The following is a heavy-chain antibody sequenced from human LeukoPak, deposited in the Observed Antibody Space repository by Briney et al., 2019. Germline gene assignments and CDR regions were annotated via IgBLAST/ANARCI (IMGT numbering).Heavy chain of an antibody. Sequence: SETLSLTCTVSGGSISSYYWTWIRQPPGKGLEWIGYIYYSGSTHYNNSLKSRVTISVDTSKIQFSLKLSSVTAADTAVYYCARAHDAYYDFWSGYSYDAFDIWGQGTMVTVSS. CDR1: GGSISSYY. CDR2: IYYSGST. D-gene: IGHD3-3*01. J-gene: IGHJ3*02. CDR3: ARAHDAYYDFWSGYSYDAFDI. V-gene: IGHV4-59*01.